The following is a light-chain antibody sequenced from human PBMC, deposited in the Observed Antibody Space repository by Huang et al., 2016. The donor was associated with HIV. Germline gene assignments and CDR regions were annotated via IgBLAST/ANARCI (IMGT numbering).Light chain of an antibody. CDR2: DAS. CDR1: QSVSSS. Sequence: EIVLTQSPATLSLSPGERATLSCRASQSVSSSLAWYQQKPGQAPRFLIYDASNRATGIPARFSGSGSGTDFTLTISSLEPEDFAVYYCQQRINLGTFGGGTKVEIK. J-gene: IGKJ4*01. CDR3: QQRINLGT. V-gene: IGKV3-11*01.